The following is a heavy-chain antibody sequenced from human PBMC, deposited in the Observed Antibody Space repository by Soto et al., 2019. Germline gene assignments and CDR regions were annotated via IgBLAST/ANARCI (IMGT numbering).Heavy chain of an antibody. CDR3: ARFNWYFDL. CDR1: GGSISSYY. J-gene: IGHJ2*01. CDR2: TYYSGST. V-gene: IGHV4-59*08. Sequence: QVQLQESGPGLVKPSETLSLTCTVSGGSISSYYWSWIRQPPGKGLEWIGYTYYSGSTNYNPSLKXRXTTXADTAKNQFSLKLSAVTAADTAVYYCARFNWYFDLWGRGTLVTVSS.